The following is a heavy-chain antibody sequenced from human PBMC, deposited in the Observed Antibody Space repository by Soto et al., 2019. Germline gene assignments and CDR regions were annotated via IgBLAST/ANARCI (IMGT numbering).Heavy chain of an antibody. CDR2: IWYDGSNK. J-gene: IGHJ6*02. CDR1: GFTFSSYG. CDR3: ARVGASLWVYYYYGMDV. V-gene: IGHV3-33*01. Sequence: LRLSCAASGFTFSSYGMHWVRQAPGKGLEWVAVIWYDGSNKYYADSVKGRFTISRDNSKNTLYLQMNSLRAEDTAVYYCARVGASLWVYYYYGMDVWGQGTTVTVSS. D-gene: IGHD3-16*01.